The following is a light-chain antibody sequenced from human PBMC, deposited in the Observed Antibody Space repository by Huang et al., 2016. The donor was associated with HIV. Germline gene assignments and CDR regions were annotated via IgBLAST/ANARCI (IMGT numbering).Light chain of an antibody. Sequence: DIVMTQSQDSLAVSLGERATINCKSSQSILYSPGHKNYLAWSQQKPGQPPKLLIYWSSTRESGVPDRFSGRGSVTDFTLTISGLQAEDVAVYYCQQYYSTPYTFGQGTKLEIK. CDR2: WSS. V-gene: IGKV4-1*01. CDR3: QQYYSTPYT. CDR1: QSILYSPGHKNY. J-gene: IGKJ2*01.